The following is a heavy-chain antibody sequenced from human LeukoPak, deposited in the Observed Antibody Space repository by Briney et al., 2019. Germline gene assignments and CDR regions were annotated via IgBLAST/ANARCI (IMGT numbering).Heavy chain of an antibody. Sequence: GGSLRLSCAASGFSSSDAWMNWVRQAPGKGLEWVGHIRSKADGGTPDYIAPVKGRFTISRDDSKDTLYLQMNSLRAEDTAVYYCARGSLWQQLAHFDYWGQGTLVTVSS. CDR3: ARGSLWQQLAHFDY. D-gene: IGHD6-13*01. CDR2: IRSKADGGTP. J-gene: IGHJ4*02. CDR1: GFSSSDAW. V-gene: IGHV3-15*07.